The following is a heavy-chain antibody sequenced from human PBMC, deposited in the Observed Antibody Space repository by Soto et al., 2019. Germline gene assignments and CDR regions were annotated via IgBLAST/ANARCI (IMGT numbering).Heavy chain of an antibody. Sequence: PGGSLRLSCAASGLTFDDYAMHWVRQAPGKDLEWVSGISWNSGSIGYADSVKGRFTISRDNAKNFLYLQMNSLRAGDTALYYCASGRGYDILTGYYPYFDYWGQGTLVTVS. CDR2: ISWNSGSI. CDR3: ASGRGYDILTGYYPYFDY. V-gene: IGHV3-9*01. J-gene: IGHJ4*02. CDR1: GLTFDDYA. D-gene: IGHD3-9*01.